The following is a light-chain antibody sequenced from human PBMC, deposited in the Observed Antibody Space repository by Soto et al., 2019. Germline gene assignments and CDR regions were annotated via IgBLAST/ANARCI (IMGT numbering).Light chain of an antibody. Sequence: DVVMPQSPLSLPVTLGQPASISCRSSQSLIYSAGKIYLNGLHQRPGQSPRRLIYWVSPREAGVPDRFSGSGSGTDFTLRLSRVEAEDVGNYYCMQGRHWPDTFGPGT. CDR2: WVS. CDR3: MQGRHWPDT. CDR1: QSLIYSAGKIY. J-gene: IGKJ3*01. V-gene: IGKV2-30*01.